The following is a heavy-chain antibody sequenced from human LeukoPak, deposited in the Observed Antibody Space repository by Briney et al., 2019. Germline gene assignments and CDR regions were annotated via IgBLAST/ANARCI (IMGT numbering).Heavy chain of an antibody. J-gene: IGHJ4*02. V-gene: IGHV3-11*01. D-gene: IGHD2-21*02. CDR3: ARAWGVVVTADYFDY. Sequence: GGSLRLSCAASGFTFRDYYMSWIRQAPGKGLEWVSYISSSGGTIYYADSVKGRFTISRDNAKNSLYLQMNSLRAEDTAVYYCARAWGVVVTADYFDYWGQGTLVTVSS. CDR1: GFTFRDYY. CDR2: ISSSGGTI.